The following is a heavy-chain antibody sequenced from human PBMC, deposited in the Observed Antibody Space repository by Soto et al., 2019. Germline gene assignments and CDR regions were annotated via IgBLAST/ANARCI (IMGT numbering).Heavy chain of an antibody. CDR2: IYYSGST. V-gene: IGHV4-31*03. CDR3: ARESLGLGYCSSTSCQGFDP. J-gene: IGHJ5*02. D-gene: IGHD2-2*01. CDR1: GGSISSGGYY. Sequence: SETLSLTCTVSGGSISSGGYYWSWIRQHPGEGLEWIGYIYYSGSTYHNPSLKSRVTISVDTSKNQFYLKLSSVTAADTAVYYCARESLGLGYCSSTSCQGFDPWGQGTLVTVSS.